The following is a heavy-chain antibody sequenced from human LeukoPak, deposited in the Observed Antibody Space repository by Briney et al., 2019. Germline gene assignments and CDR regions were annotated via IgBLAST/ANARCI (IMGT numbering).Heavy chain of an antibody. CDR2: ISGSGGST. V-gene: IGHV3-23*01. J-gene: IGHJ4*02. CDR1: GFTFRSYA. Sequence: GGSLRLACAASGFTFRSYAMSWVRQAPGKGLEWDSSISGSGGSTYYADSVKGRFTISRDNSKNTLYLQMNSLRAEDTAVYFCARGAMSVAGIFDYWGQGTLVTVSS. CDR3: ARGAMSVAGIFDY. D-gene: IGHD6-19*01.